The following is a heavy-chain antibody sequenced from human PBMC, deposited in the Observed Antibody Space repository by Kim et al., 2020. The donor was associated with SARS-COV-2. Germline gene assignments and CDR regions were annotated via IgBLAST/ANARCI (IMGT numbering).Heavy chain of an antibody. CDR2: LNNDGSSS. D-gene: IGHD7-27*01. V-gene: IGHV3-74*01. CDR3: ARGWGGVPNSFDP. CDR1: GFTFSDSW. J-gene: IGHJ5*02. Sequence: GGSLRLSCAASGFTFSDSWMHWVRQAPGKGPVWVSRLNNDGSSSSYADFVKGRFTISRDNAKNTLYLEMNSLRADDTAMYYCARGWGGVPNSFDPWGQGT.